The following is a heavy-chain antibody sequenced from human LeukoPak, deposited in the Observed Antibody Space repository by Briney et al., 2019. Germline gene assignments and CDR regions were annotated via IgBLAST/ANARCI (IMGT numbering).Heavy chain of an antibody. D-gene: IGHD3-22*01. V-gene: IGHV3-23*01. CDR2: ISGSGGST. Sequence: PGGSLRLSCAASGVTFSSDAMGGGRRGPGEGVEWGSAISGSGGSTYYADSVKGRFTISSNNSKNTLYLQMHSLRAEDTAIYYCAKDPVGDSSGYGVDYWGQGTLVTVSS. CDR3: AKDPVGDSSGYGVDY. CDR1: GVTFSSDA. J-gene: IGHJ4*02.